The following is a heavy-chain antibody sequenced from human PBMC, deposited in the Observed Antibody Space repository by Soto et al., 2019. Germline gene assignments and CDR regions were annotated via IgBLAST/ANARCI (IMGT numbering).Heavy chain of an antibody. CDR3: ARFSGWYSAFDY. V-gene: IGHV4-59*01. CDR2: IYPSGST. J-gene: IGHJ4*02. Sequence: PSETLSLTCTVSGGSISSYYWSWIRQPPGKGLDWIGYIYPSGSTNYNPSLKSRVTISVDTSKNEFSLKLTSVTAADTAVYYCARFSGWYSAFDYWGQGTPVTVSS. CDR1: GGSISSYY. D-gene: IGHD6-19*01.